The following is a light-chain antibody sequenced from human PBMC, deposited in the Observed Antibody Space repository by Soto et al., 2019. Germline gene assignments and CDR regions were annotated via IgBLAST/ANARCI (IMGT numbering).Light chain of an antibody. CDR2: GAS. V-gene: IGKV3-15*01. Sequence: IVMTQSPGTLSVSPGEGVTLSCRASRSVSSSLAWYQQKPGQAPRLLIFGASTRAAGIPARFSGSGSGTEFTLTISSLQSVDFAVYYCHQYNDWPQTFGQGTKVEIK. CDR1: RSVSSS. CDR3: HQYNDWPQT. J-gene: IGKJ1*01.